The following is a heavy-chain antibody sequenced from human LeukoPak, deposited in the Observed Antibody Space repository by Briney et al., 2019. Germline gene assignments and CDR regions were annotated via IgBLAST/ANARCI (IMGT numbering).Heavy chain of an antibody. CDR1: GFTFSSYG. CDR2: ISGSGGST. D-gene: IGHD2-15*01. Sequence: GGTLRLSCAASGFTFSSYGMNWVRQAPEKGLEWVSAISGSGGSTYYADSVKGRFTISRDNSKNTLYLQMNSLRAEDTAVYYCAKGSVVAALDAFDIWGQGTMVTVSS. V-gene: IGHV3-23*01. J-gene: IGHJ3*02. CDR3: AKGSVVAALDAFDI.